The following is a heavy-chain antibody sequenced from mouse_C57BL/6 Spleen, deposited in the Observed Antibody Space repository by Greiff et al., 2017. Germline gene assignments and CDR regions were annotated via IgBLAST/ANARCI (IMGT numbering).Heavy chain of an antibody. Sequence: QVQLQQPGAELVMPGASVKLSCKASGYTFTSYWMHWVKQRPGQGLEWIGEIDPSDSYTNYNQKFKGKSTLTVDKSSSTAYLQLSSLTSEDSAVYYCASHYYGSSYPCAYWGQGTLVTVSA. CDR1: GYTFTSYW. V-gene: IGHV1-69*01. D-gene: IGHD1-1*01. CDR2: IDPSDSYT. CDR3: ASHYYGSSYPCAY. J-gene: IGHJ3*01.